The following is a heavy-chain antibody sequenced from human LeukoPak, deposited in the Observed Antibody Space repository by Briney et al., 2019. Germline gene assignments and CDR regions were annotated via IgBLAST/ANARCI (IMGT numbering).Heavy chain of an antibody. V-gene: IGHV4-39*01. D-gene: IGHD3/OR15-3a*01. Sequence: SETLSLTCTVSGVSISSSNSYWGWIRQPPGKGLEWIGSIYYSGNTYYNASLKSQVSISIYTSKNQFSLRLTPVTAADTAVYYCARQTGSGLFILPGGQGTLVTVSS. J-gene: IGHJ4*02. CDR2: IYYSGNT. CDR1: GVSISSSNSY. CDR3: ARQTGSGLFILP.